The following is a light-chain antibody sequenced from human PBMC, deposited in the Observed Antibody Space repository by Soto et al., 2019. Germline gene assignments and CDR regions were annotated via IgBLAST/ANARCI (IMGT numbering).Light chain of an antibody. CDR2: DAY. V-gene: IGKV3-11*01. J-gene: IGKJ5*01. CDR3: QKRHMWPIT. Sequence: EVVLTQSPVTLSLSPGERATLSCRASQSFRGLLAWYQQKPGQAPRLLIYDAYNRATGIPPRFSGSGSGTDLNLTISSQEPEDSAVYYCQKRHMWPITFGQGTRLEIK. CDR1: QSFRGL.